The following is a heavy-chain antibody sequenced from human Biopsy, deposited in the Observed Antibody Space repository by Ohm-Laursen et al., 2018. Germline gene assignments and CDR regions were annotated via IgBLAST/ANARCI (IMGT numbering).Heavy chain of an antibody. CDR2: ASYSGYT. V-gene: IGHV4-59*08. D-gene: IGHD3-3*01. CDR3: ARLGNFWNAEDGLDL. Sequence: TLSLTCTVSDDSIRNFYWTWIRQPPGQGLEWIGHASYSGYTNYNPSLKSRVTISVDTSKNHFSLNLRSVTAADTAVYSCARLGNFWNAEDGLDLWGLGKMVTVSS. CDR1: DDSIRNFY. J-gene: IGHJ3*01.